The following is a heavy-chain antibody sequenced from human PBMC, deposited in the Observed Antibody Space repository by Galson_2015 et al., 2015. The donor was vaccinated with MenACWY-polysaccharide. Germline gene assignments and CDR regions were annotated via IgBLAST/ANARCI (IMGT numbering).Heavy chain of an antibody. CDR1: GLTFSSYG. Sequence: SLRLSCAGSGLTFSSYGMGWVRQAPGKGLEWVSGLSPTIGNTYYADSVRGRFTISRDNSKNTLYLQMDSLRAEDTALYYCAKGAAHYGSGNYYDYWGQGTQVTVSS. J-gene: IGHJ4*02. CDR2: LSPTIGNT. D-gene: IGHD3-10*01. V-gene: IGHV3-23*01. CDR3: AKGAAHYGSGNYYDY.